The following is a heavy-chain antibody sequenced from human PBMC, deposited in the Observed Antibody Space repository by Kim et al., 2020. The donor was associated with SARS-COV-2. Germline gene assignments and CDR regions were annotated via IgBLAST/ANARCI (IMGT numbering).Heavy chain of an antibody. CDR1: GGSISSSSYF. CDR3: GYYYGPGSYTDY. V-gene: IGHV4-39*01. J-gene: IGHJ4*02. D-gene: IGHD3-10*01. CDR2: IFHTGST. Sequence: SETLSLTCSVSGGSISSSSYFWGWIRQPPGKGLEWIGSIFHTGSTNYTPSLKSRVTISVDTSKNQFSLKLSSVTAADTAVYYCGYYYGPGSYTDYWGQGTLVTVSS.